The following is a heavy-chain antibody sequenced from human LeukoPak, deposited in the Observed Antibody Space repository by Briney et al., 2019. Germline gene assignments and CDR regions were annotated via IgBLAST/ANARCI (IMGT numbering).Heavy chain of an antibody. CDR1: GYTFTSYY. J-gene: IGHJ3*02. CDR3: AREEVLIGTPLDAFDI. Sequence: ASVKVSCKASGYTFTSYYMHWVRQAPGQGLEWMGIINPSGGSTSYAQKFQGRVTMTRDTSTSTVYMELSSLRSEDTAVYYCAREEVLIGTPLDAFDIWGQGTMVTVSS. D-gene: IGHD2/OR15-2a*01. V-gene: IGHV1-46*01. CDR2: INPSGGST.